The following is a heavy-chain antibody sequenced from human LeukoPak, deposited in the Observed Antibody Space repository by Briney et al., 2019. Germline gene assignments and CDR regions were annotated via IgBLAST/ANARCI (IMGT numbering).Heavy chain of an antibody. CDR2: ILGSETEM. J-gene: IGHJ3*01. Sequence: GGSLRLSCGVSGFTFNSYSMNWLRQAPGKGLEWVASILGSETEMLYADSVKDRFIISRDNYKNSLYLQMNSLRVEDTAVYYCAKVQSDIVGAVVFAFDVWGQGTMVSVSS. CDR3: AKVQSDIVGAVVFAFDV. D-gene: IGHD1-26*01. V-gene: IGHV3-21*06. CDR1: GFTFNSYS.